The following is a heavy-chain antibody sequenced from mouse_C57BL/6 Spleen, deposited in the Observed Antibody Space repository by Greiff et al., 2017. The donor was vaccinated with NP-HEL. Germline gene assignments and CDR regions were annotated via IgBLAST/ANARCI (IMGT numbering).Heavy chain of an antibody. CDR3: ACNYYGSSYPWFAY. CDR2: IWSGGST. J-gene: IGHJ3*01. V-gene: IGHV2-2*01. CDR1: GFSLTSYG. D-gene: IGHD1-1*01. Sequence: VQGVESGPGLVQPSQSLSITCTVSGFSLTSYGVHWVRQSPGKGLEWLGVIWSGGSTDYNAAFISRLSISKDNSKSQVFFKMNSLQADDTAIYYCACNYYGSSYPWFAYWGQGTLVTVSA.